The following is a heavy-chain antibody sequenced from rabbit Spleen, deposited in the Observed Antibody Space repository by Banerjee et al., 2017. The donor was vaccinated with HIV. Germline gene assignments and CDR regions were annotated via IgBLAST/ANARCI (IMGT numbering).Heavy chain of an antibody. J-gene: IGHJ6*01. CDR3: ARDTSSSFSSYGMDL. V-gene: IGHV1S43*01. Sequence: QEQLEESGGGLVKPGGTLTLTCKASGIDFSNYYYMCWVRQAPGKGLEWSACIYSSNGGTWYASWATGRFTITRSTSLNTVTLQVTRLTAADTATYFCARDTSSSFSSYGMDLWGPGTLVTVS. D-gene: IGHD1-1*01. CDR2: IYSSNGGT. CDR1: GIDFSNYYY.